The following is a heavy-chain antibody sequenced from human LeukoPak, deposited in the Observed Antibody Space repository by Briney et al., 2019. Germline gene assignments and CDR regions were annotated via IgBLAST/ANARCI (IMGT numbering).Heavy chain of an antibody. V-gene: IGHV3-66*01. CDR1: GFTVSSNY. D-gene: IGHD6-13*01. Sequence: GGSLRLSCAASGFTVSSNYMSWVRQAPGKGLECVSVIYSGGSTYYADSVKGRFNISRDNSKNTLYLQMNSLRAEDTAVYYCARGGPAAGRFDYWGQGTLVTVSS. J-gene: IGHJ4*02. CDR3: ARGGPAAGRFDY. CDR2: IYSGGST.